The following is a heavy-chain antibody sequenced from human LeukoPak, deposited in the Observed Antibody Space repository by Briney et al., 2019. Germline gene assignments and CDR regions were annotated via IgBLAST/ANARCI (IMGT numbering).Heavy chain of an antibody. D-gene: IGHD3-9*01. J-gene: IGHJ4*02. CDR1: GFTFSSYA. CDR3: ARADRRYYDILTGYFDY. Sequence: GRSLRLSCAASGFTFSSYAMHWVRQAPGKGLEWEAVISYDGSNKYYADSVKGRFTISRDNSKNTLYLQMNSLRAEDTAVYYCARADRRYYDILTGYFDYWGQGTLVTVSS. V-gene: IGHV3-30*04. CDR2: ISYDGSNK.